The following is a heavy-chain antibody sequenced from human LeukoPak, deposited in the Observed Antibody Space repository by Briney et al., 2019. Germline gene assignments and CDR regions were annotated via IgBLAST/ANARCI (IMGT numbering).Heavy chain of an antibody. V-gene: IGHV3-23*01. J-gene: IGHJ4*02. CDR3: AKDPAVAGQGYFDY. Sequence: GGSLRLSCAASGFTFTSYAMSWVRQAPGKGLEWVSAISGSGGSTYYADSVKGRFTISRDNAKNTLYLQMNSLRAEDTAVYYCAKDPAVAGQGYFDYWGQGTLVTVSS. CDR1: GFTFTSYA. CDR2: ISGSGGST. D-gene: IGHD6-19*01.